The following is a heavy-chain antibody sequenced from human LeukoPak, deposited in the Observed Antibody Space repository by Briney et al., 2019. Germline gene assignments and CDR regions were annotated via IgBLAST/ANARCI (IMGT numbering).Heavy chain of an antibody. J-gene: IGHJ5*02. V-gene: IGHV4-59*12. D-gene: IGHD6-13*01. CDR1: GASLSSYF. CDR3: VGDTEAGNWFDP. Sequence: SETLSLTCNVSGASLSSYFWSWIRQPPGKGLEWIGYIYYDGYPNYSPSLRSRITISVERSKSQFSLRLTSVTAADTAVYYCVGDTEAGNWFDPWGQGTLVTVSS. CDR2: IYYDGYP.